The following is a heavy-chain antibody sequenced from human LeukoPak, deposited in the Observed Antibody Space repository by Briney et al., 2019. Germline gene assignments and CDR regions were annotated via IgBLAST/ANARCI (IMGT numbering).Heavy chain of an antibody. CDR3: ARTYYYGSGRYFDY. CDR2: IRYDGSNK. V-gene: IGHV3-30*02. Sequence: PGGSLRLSCAASGFTFSSYGMHWVRQAPGKGLEWVAFIRYDGSNKYYADSVKGRFAISRDNSKNTLYLQMNSLRAEDTAVYYCARTYYYGSGRYFDYWGQGTLVTVSS. CDR1: GFTFSSYG. D-gene: IGHD3-10*01. J-gene: IGHJ4*02.